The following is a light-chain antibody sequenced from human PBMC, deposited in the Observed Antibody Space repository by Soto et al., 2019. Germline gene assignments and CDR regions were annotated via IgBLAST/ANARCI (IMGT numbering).Light chain of an antibody. CDR1: QSVSSN. V-gene: IGKV3-15*01. Sequence: EIVMTQTPAPLSVSPGEIATLSCGACQSVSSNLAWYQQKPGQAPRLVIYDTSTRATGIPARFSGSGSGTEFTLTISSLQSEDFAVYYCQQYNNWLSLTFGGGTKVEIK. CDR3: QQYNNWLSLT. J-gene: IGKJ4*01. CDR2: DTS.